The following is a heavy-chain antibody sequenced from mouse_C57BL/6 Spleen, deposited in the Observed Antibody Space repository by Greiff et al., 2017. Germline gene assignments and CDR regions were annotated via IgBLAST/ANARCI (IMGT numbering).Heavy chain of an antibody. CDR1: GYSFTGYS. Sequence: VQLKESGPELVKPGDSVKISCKASGYSFTGYSMNWVMQSHGKSLEWIGRINPYNGDTFYNKKFKGKATLTVDKSSSTAHMELRSLSSEDSAVYYGASGEEYAMDYWGQGTSVTVSS. V-gene: IGHV1-20*01. CDR2: INPYNGDT. CDR3: ASGEEYAMDY. J-gene: IGHJ4*01.